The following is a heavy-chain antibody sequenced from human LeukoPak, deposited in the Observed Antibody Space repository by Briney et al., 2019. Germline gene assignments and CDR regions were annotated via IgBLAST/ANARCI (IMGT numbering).Heavy chain of an antibody. V-gene: IGHV1-2*02. Sequence: PPLKASCKPSRYPFTRYYIHWATQAPGQGLEWRGWINPHSGGTNYAQKFQGGVTMTRDTSITTAYMELSSLRSDGTAVYYCARDVGEYCSSTNCYASHYWGQGTLVTVSS. CDR2: INPHSGGT. CDR1: RYPFTRYY. J-gene: IGHJ4*02. CDR3: ARDVGEYCSSTNCYASHY. D-gene: IGHD2-2*01.